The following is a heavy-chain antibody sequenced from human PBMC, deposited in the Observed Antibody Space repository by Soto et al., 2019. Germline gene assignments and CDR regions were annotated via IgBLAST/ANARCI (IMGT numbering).Heavy chain of an antibody. CDR3: AKRQGTGLAAKNFDF. CDR1: GFPFINHA. Sequence: PGGSLRLSCAASGFPFINHAMSWVRQAPGKGLEWVSGISDGGDLIYYADSVKGRFSMSRDNSENMLYLQMTNLRAEDTAIYFCAKRQGTGLAAKNFDFWGQGTLVTVSS. D-gene: IGHD2-15*01. V-gene: IGHV3-23*01. CDR2: ISDGGDLI. J-gene: IGHJ4*02.